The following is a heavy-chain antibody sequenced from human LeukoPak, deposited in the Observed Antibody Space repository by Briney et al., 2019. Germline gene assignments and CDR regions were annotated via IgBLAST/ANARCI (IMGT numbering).Heavy chain of an antibody. CDR3: ARDRPGRYYGSGRYYNPPDY. J-gene: IGHJ4*02. CDR2: ISAYNGNT. D-gene: IGHD3-10*01. CDR1: GYSFTGYG. Sequence: GASVKVSCKASGYSFTGYGISWVRQAPGQGLEWMGWISAYNGNTNYGQKFQNRVTVTTDTSTSTAYMDLRSLRSDDTAIYYCARDRPGRYYGSGRYYNPPDYWGQGTLVIVSS. V-gene: IGHV1-18*01.